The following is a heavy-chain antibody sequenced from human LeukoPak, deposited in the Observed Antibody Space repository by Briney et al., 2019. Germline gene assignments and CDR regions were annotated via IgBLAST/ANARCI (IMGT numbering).Heavy chain of an antibody. D-gene: IGHD5-18*01. Sequence: SETLSLTCTVSGGSISSYYWSWIRQPPGKGLEWIGYIYYSGSTNYNPSLKSRVTISVDTSKNQFSLKLSSVTAADTAVYYCARHSLTSLYSYGRNAFDIWGQGTMVTVSS. J-gene: IGHJ3*02. CDR3: ARHSLTSLYSYGRNAFDI. CDR2: IYYSGST. CDR1: GGSISSYY. V-gene: IGHV4-59*08.